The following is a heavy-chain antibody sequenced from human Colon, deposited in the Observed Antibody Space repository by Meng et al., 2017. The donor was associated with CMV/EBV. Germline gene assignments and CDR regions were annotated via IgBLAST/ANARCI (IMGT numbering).Heavy chain of an antibody. Sequence: GESLKISCAAFGFTFTNHPIHWVRQAPGKGLEWVAFVRYDGSDKYYVDSVKGRFTISRDNSMNTLYLQMNSLRAADTAVYYCAKDGFGLGYVDSWGQGTAVTVSS. CDR1: GFTFTNHP. D-gene: IGHD3/OR15-3a*01. CDR3: AKDGFGLGYVDS. J-gene: IGHJ4*02. V-gene: IGHV3-30*02. CDR2: VRYDGSDK.